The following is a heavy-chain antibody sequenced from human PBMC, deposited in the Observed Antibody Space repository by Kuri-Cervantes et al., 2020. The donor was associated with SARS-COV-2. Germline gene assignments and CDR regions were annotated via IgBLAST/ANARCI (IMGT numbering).Heavy chain of an antibody. D-gene: IGHD2-2*01. Sequence: SVKVSCKASGGTFSSYAVTWVRQVPGQGLEWMGRIIPLFGTTIYAEKFRGRVTLTADRPTNTAYMEVSSLRSEDTAVYYCARPYCSITTCYDGTFDSWGQGTLVTVSS. CDR3: ARPYCSITTCYDGTFDS. CDR2: IIPLFGTT. J-gene: IGHJ4*02. CDR1: GGTFSSYA. V-gene: IGHV1-69*06.